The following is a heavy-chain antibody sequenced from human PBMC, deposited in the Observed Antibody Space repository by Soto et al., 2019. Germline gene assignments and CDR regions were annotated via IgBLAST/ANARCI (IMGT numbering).Heavy chain of an antibody. CDR3: AKIITVTTWRPHYFDY. D-gene: IGHD4-17*01. V-gene: IGHV3-23*01. CDR2: ISGSGGST. Sequence: GGSLRLSCAASGFTFSSYAMSWVRQAPGKGLEWVSAISGSGGSTYYADSVKGRFTISRDNSKNTLYLQMNSLRAEDTAVYYCAKIITVTTWRPHYFDYWGQGTLVTVS. CDR1: GFTFSSYA. J-gene: IGHJ4*02.